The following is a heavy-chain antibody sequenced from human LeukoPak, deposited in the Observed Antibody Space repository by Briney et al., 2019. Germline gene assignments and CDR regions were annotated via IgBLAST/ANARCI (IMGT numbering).Heavy chain of an antibody. CDR2: ISSSGGTI. D-gene: IGHD6-19*01. CDR3: ARDRSSGWLTTMDV. V-gene: IGHV3-11*04. CDR1: GFTFSAYY. J-gene: IGHJ6*03. Sequence: TGRSLRLSCAASGFTFSAYYMNWVRQAPGKGLGWVSYISSSGGTIYYADSVKGRFTISRDNAKNSLYLQMNSLRAEDTAVYYCARDRSSGWLTTMDVWGKGTTVTVSS.